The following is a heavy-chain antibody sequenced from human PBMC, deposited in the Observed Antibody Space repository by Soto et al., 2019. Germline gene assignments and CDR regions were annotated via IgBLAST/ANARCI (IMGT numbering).Heavy chain of an antibody. D-gene: IGHD6-19*01. V-gene: IGHV1-69*08. Sequence: QVQLVQSGAEVKKPGSWVKVSCKASGGTFSSYTISWVRQAPGQGFEWMGRIIPILGIANYAQKFQGRVTITADKSTSTAYMELSSLRSEDTAVYYCAREKAVAGNDAFDIWGQGTMVTVSS. CDR1: GGTFSSYT. J-gene: IGHJ3*02. CDR2: IIPILGIA. CDR3: AREKAVAGNDAFDI.